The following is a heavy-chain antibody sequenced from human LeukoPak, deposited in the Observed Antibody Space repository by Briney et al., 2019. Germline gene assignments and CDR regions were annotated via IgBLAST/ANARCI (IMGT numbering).Heavy chain of an antibody. CDR2: INPSGGST. Sequence: ASVKVSCRASGYTFTSYYTHWVRQAPGQGLEWMGIINPSGGSTSYAQKFQGRVTMTRDTSTSTVYMELSSLRSEDTAVYYCAREYGSEDGAFDTWGQGTMVTVSS. V-gene: IGHV1-46*01. J-gene: IGHJ3*02. CDR3: AREYGSEDGAFDT. D-gene: IGHD3-10*01. CDR1: GYTFTSYY.